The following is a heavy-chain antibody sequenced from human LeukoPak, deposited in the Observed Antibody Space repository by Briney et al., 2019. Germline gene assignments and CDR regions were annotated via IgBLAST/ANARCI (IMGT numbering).Heavy chain of an antibody. CDR3: ARGDYYYDSSGYYYY. Sequence: GGSLRLFCAASGFTFSSYGMHWVRQAPGKGLEWVAVIWYDGSNKYYADSVKGRFTISRDNSKNTLYLQMNSLRAEDTAVYYCARGDYYYDSSGYYYYWGQGTLVTVSS. CDR1: GFTFSSYG. V-gene: IGHV3-33*01. D-gene: IGHD3-22*01. CDR2: IWYDGSNK. J-gene: IGHJ4*02.